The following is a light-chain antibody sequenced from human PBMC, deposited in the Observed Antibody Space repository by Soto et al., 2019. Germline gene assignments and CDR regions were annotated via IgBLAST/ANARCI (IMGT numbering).Light chain of an antibody. CDR1: QDIAKF. CDR2: DAS. V-gene: IGKV1-33*01. J-gene: IGKJ4*01. Sequence: DIQMTQSPSSLSASVGDRVSITCQASQDIAKFLNWYQQKPGKAPKLLIYDASNLKTGVPSRFSGSGSGTDFTLTISSLQPEDIATYYCQQYDNFVLTFGGGTKVEIK. CDR3: QQYDNFVLT.